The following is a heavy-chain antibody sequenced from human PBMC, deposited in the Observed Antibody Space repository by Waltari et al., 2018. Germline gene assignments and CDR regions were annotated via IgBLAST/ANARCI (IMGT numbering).Heavy chain of an antibody. CDR3: ARGGGGDWEWFDP. D-gene: IGHD2-21*02. J-gene: IGHJ5*02. V-gene: IGHV4-59*01. CDR1: GGSISGFY. Sequence: QVQLQESGPSLLKPSETLSLICTVSGGSISGFYWIWVRQPPGKGLDWIGYISYPGSTNFNPVLKSRVTMSVDTSKNQFSLKLSYVTAADTAFYYCARGGGGDWEWFDPWGQGTLGTVSS. CDR2: ISYPGST.